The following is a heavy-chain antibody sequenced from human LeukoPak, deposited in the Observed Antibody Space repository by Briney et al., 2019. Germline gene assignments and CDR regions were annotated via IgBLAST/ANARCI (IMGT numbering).Heavy chain of an antibody. D-gene: IGHD2-2*01. CDR1: GFTFSSYS. CDR3: ARDSVVPAYYYYGMDV. Sequence: GGSLRLSCAASGFTFSSYSMNWVRQAPGKGLEWVSYISSSSSTICYADSVKGRFTISRDNAKNSLYLQMNSLRDEDTAVYYCARDSVVPAYYYYGMDVWGQGTTVTDSS. V-gene: IGHV3-48*02. CDR2: ISSSSSTI. J-gene: IGHJ6*02.